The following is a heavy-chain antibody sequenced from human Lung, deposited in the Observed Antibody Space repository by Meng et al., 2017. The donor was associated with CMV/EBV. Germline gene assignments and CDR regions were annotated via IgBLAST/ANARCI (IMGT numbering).Heavy chain of an antibody. CDR1: GFTFNTYA. V-gene: IGHV3-30*04. D-gene: IGHD3-22*01. CDR3: VRDQGGESMIAVLIERFGMDV. Sequence: LTXAASGFTFNTYAMHWVRQAPGKGLEWVAVISYDGSNKYTADSVQGRLTISRDNSKNNLYLQMNSLTVEDTAVYYCVRDQGGESMIAVLIERFGMDVWGQGTTVTVSS. CDR2: ISYDGSNK. J-gene: IGHJ6*02.